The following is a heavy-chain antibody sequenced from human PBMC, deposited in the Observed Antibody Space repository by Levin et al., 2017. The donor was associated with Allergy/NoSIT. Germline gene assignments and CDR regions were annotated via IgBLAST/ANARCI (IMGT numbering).Heavy chain of an antibody. CDR1: GGSISSSSYY. CDR3: ARHAIAAAVDAFDI. D-gene: IGHD6-13*01. J-gene: IGHJ3*02. CDR2: IFYSGSS. Sequence: SETLSLTCTVSGGSISSSSYYWGWIRQPPGTGLEWIGSIFYSGSSYYNPSLKSRVTISVDTSKNQFSLKLSSVTAADTAVYYCARHAIAAAVDAFDIWGQGTMVTVSS. V-gene: IGHV4-39*01.